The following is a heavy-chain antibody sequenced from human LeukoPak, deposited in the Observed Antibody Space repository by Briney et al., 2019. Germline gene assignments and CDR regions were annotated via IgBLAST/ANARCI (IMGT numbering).Heavy chain of an antibody. CDR3: ARGPKYQPLNWFDP. Sequence: ATVKVSCKASGYTFTSYAMHWVRQAPGQRLEWMGWINAGNGNTKYSQKFQGRVTITRDTSASAAYMELSSLRSEDTAVYYCARGPKYQPLNWFDPWGQGTLVTVSS. D-gene: IGHD2-2*01. CDR2: INAGNGNT. CDR1: GYTFTSYA. J-gene: IGHJ5*02. V-gene: IGHV1-3*01.